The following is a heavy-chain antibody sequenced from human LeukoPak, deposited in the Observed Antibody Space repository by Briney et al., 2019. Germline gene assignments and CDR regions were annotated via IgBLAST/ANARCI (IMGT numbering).Heavy chain of an antibody. Sequence: GGSLRLSCAASGFTVSSNEMSWVRQAPGKGLEWVSSISGGSTYYADSRKGRFTISRDNSKNTLYLQMNSLRAEDTAVYYCARSGGVITVAPFDCWGQGTLVTVSS. V-gene: IGHV3-38-3*01. J-gene: IGHJ4*02. CDR3: ARSGGVITVAPFDC. CDR2: ISGGST. D-gene: IGHD4-23*01. CDR1: GFTVSSNE.